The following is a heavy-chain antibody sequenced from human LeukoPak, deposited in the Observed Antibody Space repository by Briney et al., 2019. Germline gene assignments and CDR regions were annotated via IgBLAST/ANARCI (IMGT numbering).Heavy chain of an antibody. CDR1: GGSISSSSYY. D-gene: IGHD2-15*01. Sequence: SETLSLTCTVSGGSISSSSYYWGCIRQPPGKGLEWIGEINHSASTNYNPSLTSRATISVATSKTQLSLKLSSVTAADTAVYYCARAIVVVVAAPGAWFDRWGEGTLVTVSS. CDR3: ARAIVVVVAAPGAWFDR. CDR2: INHSAST. V-gene: IGHV4-39*07. J-gene: IGHJ5*02.